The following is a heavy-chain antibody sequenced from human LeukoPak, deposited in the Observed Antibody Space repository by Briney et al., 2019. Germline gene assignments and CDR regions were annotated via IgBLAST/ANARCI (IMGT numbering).Heavy chain of an antibody. D-gene: IGHD2-2*01. J-gene: IGHJ3*02. Sequence: GGSLRLSCAASGFTFSSYSMNWVRQAPGKGLEWVSSIRSSSSYIYYADSVKGRFTISRDNAKNSLYLQMNSLRAEDTAVYYCAIDIVVLPAANDAFDIWGQGTMVTVSS. CDR3: AIDIVVLPAANDAFDI. V-gene: IGHV3-21*01. CDR2: IRSSSSYI. CDR1: GFTFSSYS.